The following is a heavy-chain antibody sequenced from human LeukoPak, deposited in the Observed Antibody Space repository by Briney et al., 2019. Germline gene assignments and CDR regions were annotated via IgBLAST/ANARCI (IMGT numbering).Heavy chain of an antibody. D-gene: IGHD6-19*01. J-gene: IGHJ4*02. CDR3: ARDLTVAGHFDY. CDR2: ISSSSIYK. Sequence: GGSLRLSCAVSGLTFSSYSMNWVRQAPGKGLEWVSSISSSSIYKYYADSVKGRFTISRDNAKNSLYLKMSSLRAEDTAVYYCARDLTVAGHFDYWGQGTLVTVSS. V-gene: IGHV3-21*01. CDR1: GLTFSSYS.